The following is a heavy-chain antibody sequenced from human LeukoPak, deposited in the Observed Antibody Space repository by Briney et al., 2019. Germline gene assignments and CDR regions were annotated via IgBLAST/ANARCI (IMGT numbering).Heavy chain of an antibody. CDR3: AGEYGSGAYGMDV. CDR1: GGTFSSYA. J-gene: IGHJ6*02. CDR2: IIPIFGTA. Sequence: ASVKVSCTASGGTFSSYAISWVRQAPGQGLEWMGGIIPIFGTANYAQKFQGRVTITADESTSTAYMELSSVRSEDTAVYYCAGEYGSGAYGMDVWGQGTTVTVSS. D-gene: IGHD3-10*01. V-gene: IGHV1-69*13.